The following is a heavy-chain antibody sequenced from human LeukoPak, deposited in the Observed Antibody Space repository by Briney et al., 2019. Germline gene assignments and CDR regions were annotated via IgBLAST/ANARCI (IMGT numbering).Heavy chain of an antibody. V-gene: IGHV1-18*04. J-gene: IGHJ4*02. Sequence: ASVKVSCKASGYTFTGYYMHWVRQAPGQGLEWMGWISINNGHTNHAQKFQGRVTMTTDTSTNTAYMELRSLRSDDTAVYYCQRITIFGVVIDFDYWGQGTLVTVSS. CDR3: QRITIFGVVIDFDY. CDR2: ISINNGHT. D-gene: IGHD3-3*01. CDR1: GYTFTGYY.